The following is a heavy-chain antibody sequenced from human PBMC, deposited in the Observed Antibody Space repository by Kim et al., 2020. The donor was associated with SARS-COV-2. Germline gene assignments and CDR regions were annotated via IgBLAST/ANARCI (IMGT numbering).Heavy chain of an antibody. J-gene: IGHJ3*02. Sequence: SVKVSCKASGGTFSSYAISWVRQAPGQGLEWMGGNIPIFGTANYAQKFQGRVTITADESTSTAYMELSSLRSEDTAVYYCARGERYEGTTVTTGGAFDIWGQGTMVTVSS. CDR3: ARGERYEGTTVTTGGAFDI. V-gene: IGHV1-69*13. D-gene: IGHD4-17*01. CDR1: GGTFSSYA. CDR2: NIPIFGTA.